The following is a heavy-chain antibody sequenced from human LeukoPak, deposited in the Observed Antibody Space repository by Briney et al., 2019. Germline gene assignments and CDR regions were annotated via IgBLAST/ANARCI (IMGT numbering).Heavy chain of an antibody. J-gene: IGHJ4*02. D-gene: IGHD6-13*01. CDR3: ARHGIVDSSRKYYFDY. V-gene: IGHV4-59*08. CDR1: GYSISSGYY. Sequence: PSETLSLTCTVSGYSISSGYYWSWIRQPPGKGLEWIGYIYYSGSTNYNPSLKSRVTISVDTSKNQFSLNLNSVTAEDTAVYFCARHGIVDSSRKYYFDYWGQGTLVTVSS. CDR2: IYYSGST.